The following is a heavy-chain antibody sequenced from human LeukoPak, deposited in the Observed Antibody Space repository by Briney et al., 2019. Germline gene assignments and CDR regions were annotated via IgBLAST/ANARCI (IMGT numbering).Heavy chain of an antibody. Sequence: PGGSLRLSCAAFGFTFSSYAMHWVRQAPGKGLEWVAVIWYDGSNKYYADSVKGRFTISRDNSKNTLYLQMNSLRAEDTAVYYCARDHAQYDFWSGYHPRGQPWGQGTLVTVSS. J-gene: IGHJ4*02. V-gene: IGHV3-33*08. CDR3: ARDHAQYDFWSGYHPRGQP. D-gene: IGHD3-3*01. CDR1: GFTFSSYA. CDR2: IWYDGSNK.